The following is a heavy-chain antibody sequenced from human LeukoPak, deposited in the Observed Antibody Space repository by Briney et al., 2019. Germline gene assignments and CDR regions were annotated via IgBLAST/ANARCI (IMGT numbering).Heavy chain of an antibody. J-gene: IGHJ4*02. V-gene: IGHV3-7*01. CDR1: GFTFSSYW. D-gene: IGHD5-18*01. CDR3: AKSGYRYGYDY. CDR2: IKEDGGEK. Sequence: GGSLRLSCAASGFTFSSYWMSWVRQAPGKGLEWVANIKEDGGEKYYVDSVKGRFTISRDNAKKSLYLQMNGLRAEDTAMYYCAKSGYRYGYDYWGQGTLVTVSS.